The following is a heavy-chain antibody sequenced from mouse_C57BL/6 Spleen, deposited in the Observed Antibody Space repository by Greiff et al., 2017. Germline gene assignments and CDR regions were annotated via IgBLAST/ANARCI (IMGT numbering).Heavy chain of an antibody. CDR2: IWSGGST. J-gene: IGHJ4*01. Sequence: QVQLQQSGPGLVQPSQSLSITCTVSGFSLTSYGVHWVRQSPGKGLEWLGVIWSGGSTDYNAAFISRLSISKDNSKSQVFFKMNSLQADDTAIYYCARGSYGNPRAMDYWGQGTSVTVSS. D-gene: IGHD2-1*01. CDR1: GFSLTSYG. V-gene: IGHV2-2*01. CDR3: ARGSYGNPRAMDY.